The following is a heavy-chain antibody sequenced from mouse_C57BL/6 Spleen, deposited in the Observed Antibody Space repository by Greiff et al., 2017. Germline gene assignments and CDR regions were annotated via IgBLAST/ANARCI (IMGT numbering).Heavy chain of an antibody. J-gene: IGHJ2*01. CDR1: GYTFTSYG. Sequence: VKLMESGAELARPGASVKLSCKASGYTFTSYGISWVKQRTGQGLEWIGEIYPRSGNTYYNEKFKGKATLTADKSSSTAYMELRSLTSEDSAVYFCASRYYGSSYGYFDYWGQGTTLTGSS. CDR2: IYPRSGNT. D-gene: IGHD1-1*01. CDR3: ASRYYGSSYGYFDY. V-gene: IGHV1-81*01.